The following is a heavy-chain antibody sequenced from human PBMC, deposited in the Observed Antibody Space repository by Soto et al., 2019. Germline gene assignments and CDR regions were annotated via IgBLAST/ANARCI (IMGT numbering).Heavy chain of an antibody. CDR1: GGSLRSYY. Sequence: SETLSLPCTGSGGSLRSYYWSWIRQPPGKGLEWIGYIYYSGSTNYNPSLKSRVTISVDTSKNQFSLKLSSVTAADTAVYYCARDRLQNGMDVWGQGTTVTVSS. V-gene: IGHV4-59*01. J-gene: IGHJ6*02. D-gene: IGHD4-4*01. CDR3: ARDRLQNGMDV. CDR2: IYYSGST.